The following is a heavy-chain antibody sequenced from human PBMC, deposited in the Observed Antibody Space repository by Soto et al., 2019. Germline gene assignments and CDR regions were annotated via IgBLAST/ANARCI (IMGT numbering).Heavy chain of an antibody. V-gene: IGHV4-59*11. Sequence: SETLSLTCTLSGNSINSPSWSWISQPPGKGPEWIGYIYYSVSTNYNPSLKSRVTISVDTSKNQFSLKLSSVTAADTAVYYCARGNYYDSSGYYDYWGQGTLVTVS. D-gene: IGHD3-22*01. CDR2: IYYSVST. J-gene: IGHJ4*02. CDR3: ARGNYYDSSGYYDY. CDR1: GNSINSPS.